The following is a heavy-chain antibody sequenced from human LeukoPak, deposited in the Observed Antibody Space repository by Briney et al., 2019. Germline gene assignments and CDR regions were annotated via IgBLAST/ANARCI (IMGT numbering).Heavy chain of an antibody. CDR1: GVSISSNY. CDR2: IYASVSI. CDR3: ARVTDQRYNYFGP. J-gene: IGHJ5*02. V-gene: IGHV4-4*07. D-gene: IGHD2-21*02. Sequence: SETLSLTSTVSGVSISSNYWSWIGQPAGKERGGIVRIYASVSINYNPSRQSRVTMAVDTSQNQLSLKLTSVTAADTAVYYCARVTDQRYNYFGPWGQGTLVTVSS.